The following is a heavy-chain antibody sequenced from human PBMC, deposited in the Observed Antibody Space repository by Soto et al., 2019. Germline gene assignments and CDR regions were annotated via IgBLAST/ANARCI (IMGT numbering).Heavy chain of an antibody. J-gene: IGHJ2*01. CDR2: ISGSGGST. V-gene: IGHV3-23*01. D-gene: IGHD3-22*01. CDR3: AKEGDYYDSSGSPEDWYFDL. CDR1: GFTFSSYA. Sequence: EVQLLESGGGLVQPGGSLRLSCAASGFTFSSYAMSWVGRAPGKGLEWVSAISGSGGSTYSADSVKGRFTISRDNSKNTLYLQMNSLRAEDTAVYYCAKEGDYYDSSGSPEDWYFDLWGRGTLVTVSS.